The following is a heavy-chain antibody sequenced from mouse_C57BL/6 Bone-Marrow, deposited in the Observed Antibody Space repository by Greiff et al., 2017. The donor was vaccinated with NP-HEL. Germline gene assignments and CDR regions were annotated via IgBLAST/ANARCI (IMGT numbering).Heavy chain of an antibody. Sequence: EVQLQESGPGLVKPSQSLSLTCSVTGYSITSGYYWNWIRQFPGNKLEWMGYISYDGSNNYNPSLKNRISITRDTSKNQFFLKLNSVTTEDTATYYCARERRRPPYFDYWGQGTTLTVSS. D-gene: IGHD6-1*01. J-gene: IGHJ2*01. CDR1: GYSITSGYY. V-gene: IGHV3-6*01. CDR2: ISYDGSN. CDR3: ARERRRPPYFDY.